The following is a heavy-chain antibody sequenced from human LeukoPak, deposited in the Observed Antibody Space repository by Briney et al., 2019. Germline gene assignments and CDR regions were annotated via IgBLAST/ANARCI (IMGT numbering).Heavy chain of an antibody. CDR1: GGSITSSSYY. CDR2: FYYSGST. Sequence: SETLSLTCTVSGGSITSSSYYWGWIRQPPGKGLQWIGSFYYSGSTYYNPSLKSRVTISVDTSKNQFSLKLSSVTAADTAVYYCARGSLSGDSSGYPTDAFDIWGQGTMVTVSS. V-gene: IGHV4-39*07. D-gene: IGHD3-22*01. J-gene: IGHJ3*02. CDR3: ARGSLSGDSSGYPTDAFDI.